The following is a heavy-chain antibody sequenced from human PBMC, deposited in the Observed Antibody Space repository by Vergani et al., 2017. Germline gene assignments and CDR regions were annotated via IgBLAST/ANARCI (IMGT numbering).Heavy chain of an antibody. CDR2: ISSSSSYR. J-gene: IGHJ6*03. CDR3: ARRGDCSSTCCHDDYMDV. Sequence: EVQLVESGGGLIQPGGSLRLSCAASGFTVSSNYMSWVRQAPGKGLEWVSSISSSSSYRYYQDSVKGRFPISRDNAKNSLYLQMNSLRAEDTAVYYCARRGDCSSTCCHDDYMDVWGKGTTVTVSS. D-gene: IGHD2-2*01. CDR1: GFTVSSNY. V-gene: IGHV3-21*01.